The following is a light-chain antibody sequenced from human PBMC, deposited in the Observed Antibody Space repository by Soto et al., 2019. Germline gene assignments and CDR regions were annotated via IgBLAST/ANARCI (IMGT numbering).Light chain of an antibody. CDR2: AAS. J-gene: IGKJ1*01. CDR3: QQSYSTPWG. V-gene: IGKV1-39*01. Sequence: DIQMTQSPSSLSASVGDRVTITCRASQSISSYLNWYQQKPGKAPKLLIYAASSLQSGVPSRFSGSGSGTDFTLTIRSLQPEDFATYYCQQSYSTPWGFGQGTKVDIK. CDR1: QSISSY.